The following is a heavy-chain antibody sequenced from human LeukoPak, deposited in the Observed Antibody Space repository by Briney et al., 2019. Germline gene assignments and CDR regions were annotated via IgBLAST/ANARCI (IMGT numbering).Heavy chain of an antibody. CDR2: INSDGSST. CDR3: ARVGGSNAFDI. Sequence: PGGSLRLSCAASGFTFSSYWVHWVRQAPGKGLVWLSPINSDGSSTSYADSVKGRFTISRDNAKNTLSLQMNSLRAEDTAVYYCARVGGSNAFDIWGQGTMVIVSS. CDR1: GFTFSSYW. D-gene: IGHD1-26*01. V-gene: IGHV3-74*01. J-gene: IGHJ3*02.